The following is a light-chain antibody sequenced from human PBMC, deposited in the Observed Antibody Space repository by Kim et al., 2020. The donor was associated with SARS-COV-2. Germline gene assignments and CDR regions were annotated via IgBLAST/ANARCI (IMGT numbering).Light chain of an antibody. CDR3: QQYNSYPP. CDR1: QGISNY. J-gene: IGKJ5*01. Sequence: SASVGIRGTIACRASQGISNYLAWFQQKPVKAPKSLVYAASSLQSGVPSKFSGWGSGTDFTLTISSLQPEDFATYYCQQYNSYPPFGQGTRLEIK. CDR2: AAS. V-gene: IGKV1-16*02.